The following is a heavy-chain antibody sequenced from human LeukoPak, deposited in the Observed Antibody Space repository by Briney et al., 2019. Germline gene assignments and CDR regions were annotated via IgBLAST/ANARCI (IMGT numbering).Heavy chain of an antibody. CDR1: GFTFSSYA. Sequence: GGSLRLSCAASGFTFSSYAMSWVRQAPGKGLEWVSAISGSGGSTYYADSVKGRFTISRDNSKNTLYLQMNSLRAEDTAVYYWANTPGIASSGNYWGQGTLVTVSS. J-gene: IGHJ4*02. CDR3: ANTPGIASSGNY. V-gene: IGHV3-23*01. CDR2: ISGSGGST. D-gene: IGHD6-13*01.